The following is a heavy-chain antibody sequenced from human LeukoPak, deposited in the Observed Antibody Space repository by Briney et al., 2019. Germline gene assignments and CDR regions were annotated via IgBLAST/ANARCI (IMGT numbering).Heavy chain of an antibody. D-gene: IGHD3-22*01. CDR2: INAGNGNT. J-gene: IGHJ3*02. CDR1: GYTFTSYA. CDR3: ARAKTYYYDSSGSDAFDI. Sequence: ASVKVSCKASGYTFTSYAMHWVRQAPGQRLEWMGWINAGNGNTKYSQEFQGRVTITRDTSASTAYMELSSLRSGDMAVYYCARAKTYYYDSSGSDAFDIWGQGTMVTVSS. V-gene: IGHV1-3*03.